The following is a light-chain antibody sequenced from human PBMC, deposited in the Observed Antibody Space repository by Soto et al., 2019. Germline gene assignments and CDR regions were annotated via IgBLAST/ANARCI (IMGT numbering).Light chain of an antibody. CDR3: QQYNDWPPLT. J-gene: IGKJ4*01. CDR2: GAS. Sequence: EIVMTQSPATRSVSLGETATVFCTASQRVSSNLAWYQQKPGQAPRLLIYGASTRATGIPARFSGSGSGTEFTLTISSLQSEDFAVYYCQQYNDWPPLTFGGGTKVEIK. CDR1: QRVSSN. V-gene: IGKV3D-15*01.